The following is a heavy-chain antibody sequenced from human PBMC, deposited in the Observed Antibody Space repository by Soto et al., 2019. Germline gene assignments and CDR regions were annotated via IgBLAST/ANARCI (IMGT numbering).Heavy chain of an antibody. CDR3: AKLKGGLGRFYGLDA. CDR1: GFTFKNYA. Sequence: PGGSLRLSCRASGFTFKNYAMTWVRKCPGKGLQWVSLMTGGGTTDYADSAKGRFIISRDNSKNTLSLQMHNLRADDTALYYCAKLKGGLGRFYGLDAWGQGTMVTVS. CDR2: MTGGGTT. J-gene: IGHJ6*02. V-gene: IGHV3-23*01. D-gene: IGHD3-3*01.